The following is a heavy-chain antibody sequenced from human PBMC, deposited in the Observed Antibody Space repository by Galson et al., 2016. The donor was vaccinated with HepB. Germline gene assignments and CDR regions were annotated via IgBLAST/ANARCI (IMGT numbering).Heavy chain of an antibody. CDR3: AKGLGGFDY. J-gene: IGHJ4*02. V-gene: IGHV3-23*01. CDR1: GFSFSKYP. CDR2: ISSRGEDT. D-gene: IGHD3-16*01. Sequence: SLRLSCAVSGFSFSKYPMSWVRLAPGRGLESVSGISSRGEDTYYADSVKGRFTISRDNSKSTVYLHMTNLRVDDSAIYFCAKGLGGFDYWGRGTLVSVSS.